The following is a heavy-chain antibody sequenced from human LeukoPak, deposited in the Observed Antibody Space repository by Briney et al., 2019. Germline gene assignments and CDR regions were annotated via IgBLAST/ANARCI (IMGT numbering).Heavy chain of an antibody. J-gene: IGHJ4*02. CDR1: GGSISSSSYY. CDR2: IHTSGST. D-gene: IGHD5-24*01. V-gene: IGHV4-39*07. Sequence: PSETLSLTCTVSGGSISSSSYYWGWIRQPPGKGLEWIGRIHTSGSTNYNPSLRSRVTMSLATSKNQFSLKLSSVTAADTAVYYCGGSRDGYIDYWGQGTLVTVSS. CDR3: GGSRDGYIDY.